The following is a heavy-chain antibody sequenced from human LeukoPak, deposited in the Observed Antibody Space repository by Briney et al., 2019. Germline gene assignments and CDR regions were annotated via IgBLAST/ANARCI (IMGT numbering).Heavy chain of an antibody. D-gene: IGHD6-13*01. V-gene: IGHV3-53*01. CDR3: ARATAQLAAAGLLDS. Sequence: GGSLRLSCTASGFILSDNYMNWVRQAPGKGLEWVSVLYSGGWTNYADSVKGRFTISRDNSKNTLYLQMNSLRAEDTAVYFCARATAQLAAAGLLDSWGQGTLVTVSS. CDR1: GFILSDNY. CDR2: LYSGGWT. J-gene: IGHJ4*02.